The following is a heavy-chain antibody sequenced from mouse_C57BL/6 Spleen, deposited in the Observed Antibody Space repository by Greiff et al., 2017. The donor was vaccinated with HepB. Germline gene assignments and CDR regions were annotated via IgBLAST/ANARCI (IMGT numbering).Heavy chain of an antibody. CDR3: ARGCSNFFDY. J-gene: IGHJ2*01. D-gene: IGHD6-1*01. Sequence: QVQLKQPGAELVMPGASVKLSCKASGYTFTSYWMHWVKQRPGQGLEWIGEIDPSDSYTNYNQKFKGKSTLTVDKSSSTAYMQLSSLTSEDSAVYYCARGCSNFFDYWGQGTTLTVSS. CDR1: GYTFTSYW. CDR2: IDPSDSYT. V-gene: IGHV1-69*01.